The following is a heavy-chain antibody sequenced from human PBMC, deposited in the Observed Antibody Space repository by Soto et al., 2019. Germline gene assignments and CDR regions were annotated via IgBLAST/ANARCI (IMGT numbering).Heavy chain of an antibody. CDR3: ARPEYSSSSYGMDV. Sequence: GGSLRLCYAASGFTFSSYSMNWVRQAPGKGLEWVSYISSSSSTIYYADSVKGRFTISRDNAKNSLYLQMNSLRDEDTAVYYCARPEYSSSSYGMDVWGQGTTVTVSS. V-gene: IGHV3-48*02. J-gene: IGHJ6*02. D-gene: IGHD6-6*01. CDR2: ISSSSSTI. CDR1: GFTFSSYS.